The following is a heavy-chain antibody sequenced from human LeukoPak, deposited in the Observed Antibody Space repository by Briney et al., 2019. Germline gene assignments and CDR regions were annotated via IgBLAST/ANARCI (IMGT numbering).Heavy chain of an antibody. CDR1: GGSFSGYY. CDR2: INHSGST. V-gene: IGHV4-34*01. D-gene: IGHD4-17*01. CDR3: ARSVDYGSAFDI. J-gene: IGHJ3*02. Sequence: SETLSPTCAVYGGSFSGYYWSWIRQPPGKGLEWIGEINHSGSTNYNPSLKSRVTISVDTSKNQFSLKLSSVTAADTAVYYCARSVDYGSAFDIWGQGTMVTVSS.